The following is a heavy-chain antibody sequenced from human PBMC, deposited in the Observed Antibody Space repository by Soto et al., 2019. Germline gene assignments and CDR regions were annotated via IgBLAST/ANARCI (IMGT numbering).Heavy chain of an antibody. CDR2: IYYSGST. J-gene: IGHJ6*02. Sequence: SETLSLTCTVSGGSISSGGYYWSWIRQHPGKGLEWIGYIYYSGSTYYNPSLKSRVTISVDTSKNQSSLKLSSVTAADTAVYYCARIGMATTYYYGMDVWGQGTTVTVSS. V-gene: IGHV4-31*03. CDR1: GGSISSGGYY. D-gene: IGHD1-1*01. CDR3: ARIGMATTYYYGMDV.